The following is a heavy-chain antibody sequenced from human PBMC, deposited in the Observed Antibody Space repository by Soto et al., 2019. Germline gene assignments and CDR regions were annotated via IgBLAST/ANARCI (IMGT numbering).Heavy chain of an antibody. Sequence: EVQLLESGGGLVQPGGSLRLSCAASGFSFDDYAMHWVRQVPGKGLEWVSGISWNSGKNGYADSVKGRFTVSRDNTKNSVYLQMNSLRGEDTALYYCAKGDSGSPSYGMDVWGQGTTVTVSS. CDR3: AKGDSGSPSYGMDV. D-gene: IGHD6-6*01. J-gene: IGHJ6*02. CDR2: ISWNSGKN. CDR1: GFSFDDYA. V-gene: IGHV3-9*01.